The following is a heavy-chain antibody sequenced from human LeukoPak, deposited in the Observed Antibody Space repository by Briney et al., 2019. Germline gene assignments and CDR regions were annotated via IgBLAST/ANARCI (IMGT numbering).Heavy chain of an antibody. Sequence: PSETLSLTCTVSGASITSYYWSWIRQPPGKGLEWIGEIVHSGNTKYNPSLKSRVTISVDTSKNQFSLNLTSVTAADTAVYYCARFGSSTWYKGAFDIWGQGTMVTVAS. D-gene: IGHD6-13*01. CDR3: ARFGSSTWYKGAFDI. CDR2: IVHSGNT. V-gene: IGHV4-34*12. CDR1: GASITSYY. J-gene: IGHJ3*02.